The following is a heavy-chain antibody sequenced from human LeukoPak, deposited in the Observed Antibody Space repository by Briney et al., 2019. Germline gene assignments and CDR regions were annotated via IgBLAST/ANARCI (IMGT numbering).Heavy chain of an antibody. Sequence: SGPALVKPTQTLTLTCTFSGFSLSTSGMCVSWIRRPPGKALEWLARIDWDDDKYYSTSLKTRLTISKDTSKNQVVLTMTNMDPVDTATYYCARTGYSSGWYYFDYWGQGTLVTVSS. D-gene: IGHD6-19*01. CDR1: GFSLSTSGMC. CDR3: ARTGYSSGWYYFDY. CDR2: IDWDDDK. V-gene: IGHV2-70*11. J-gene: IGHJ4*02.